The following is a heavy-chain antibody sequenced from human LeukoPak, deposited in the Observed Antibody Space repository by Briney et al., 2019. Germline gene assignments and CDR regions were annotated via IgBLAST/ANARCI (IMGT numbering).Heavy chain of an antibody. D-gene: IGHD6-13*01. J-gene: IGHJ3*02. Sequence: SVKVSCKASGGTFSSYAISWVRQAPGQGLEWMGGIIPIFGTANYEQKFQGRVTITADESTSTAYMELSSLRSEDTAVYYCARVFIAKARVGAFDIWGQGTMVTVSS. CDR3: ARVFIAKARVGAFDI. V-gene: IGHV1-69*13. CDR1: GGTFSSYA. CDR2: IIPIFGTA.